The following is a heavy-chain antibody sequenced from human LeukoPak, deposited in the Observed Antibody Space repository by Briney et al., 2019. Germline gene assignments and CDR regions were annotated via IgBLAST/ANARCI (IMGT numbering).Heavy chain of an antibody. V-gene: IGHV3-13*01. J-gene: IGHJ3*02. CDR2: ILTNGDT. Sequence: GGSLRLSCAASGFAFSSFDMLWVRQSPRKGLEWVARILTNGDTDYGASVEGRFTISRENAKSYVYLQMNSLRDGDTAVYYCARDRFGERTFERWGQGTMVTVSS. D-gene: IGHD3-10*01. CDR3: ARDRFGERTFER. CDR1: GFAFSSFD.